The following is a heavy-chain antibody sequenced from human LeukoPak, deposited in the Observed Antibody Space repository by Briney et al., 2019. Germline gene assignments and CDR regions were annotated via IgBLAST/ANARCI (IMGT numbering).Heavy chain of an antibody. D-gene: IGHD2-15*01. V-gene: IGHV3-53*01. CDR3: ASRHCSGGGCYFAGADPFDY. CDR1: GFTVSSTY. CDR2: IYSGGNI. J-gene: IGHJ4*02. Sequence: GGSLRLSCAASGFTVSSTYMSWARQAPGKGLEWVSVIYSGGNIYYIDSVKGRFTISRDTFKNTLYLQMNSLRAEDTAVYFCASRHCSGGGCYFAGADPFDYWGQGTLVTVSS.